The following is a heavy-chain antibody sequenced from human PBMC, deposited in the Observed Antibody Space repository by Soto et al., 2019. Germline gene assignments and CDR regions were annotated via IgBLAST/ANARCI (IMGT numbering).Heavy chain of an antibody. CDR3: ARDPQYSSGWYGSMDV. CDR2: ISSSSSYI. V-gene: IGHV3-21*01. J-gene: IGHJ6*02. Sequence: GGSPRLSCAASGFTFSSYSMNWVRQAPGKGLEWVSSISSSSSYIYYADSVKGRFTISRDNAKNSLYLQMNSLRAEDTAVYYCARDPQYSSGWYGSMDVWGQGTTVTVSS. CDR1: GFTFSSYS. D-gene: IGHD6-19*01.